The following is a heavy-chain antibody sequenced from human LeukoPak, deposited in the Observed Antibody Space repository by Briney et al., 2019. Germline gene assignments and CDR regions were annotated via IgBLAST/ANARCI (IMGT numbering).Heavy chain of an antibody. V-gene: IGHV4-31*03. D-gene: IGHD3-22*01. CDR2: IYYSGST. Sequence: SETLSLTCTVSGGSISSGGYYWSWIRQHPGKGLEWIGYIYYSGSTYYNPSLKSRVTISVDTSKNQFSLKLSSVTAADTAVYYCARQIAEYYYDSSGSVIDYWGQGTLVTVSS. CDR3: ARQIAEYYYDSSGSVIDY. J-gene: IGHJ4*02. CDR1: GGSISSGGYY.